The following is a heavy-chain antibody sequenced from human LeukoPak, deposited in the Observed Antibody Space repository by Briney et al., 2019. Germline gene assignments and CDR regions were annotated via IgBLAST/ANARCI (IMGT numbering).Heavy chain of an antibody. Sequence: PGGSLRLSCAASGFTFSTYVMHWVRQAPGKGLQWVAVILYDGSSRYYADSVKGRFIISRDNSKSTLYLQMNSLTAEDTAVYYCARVVAGSVYNYGMDVWGQGTTVTVSS. J-gene: IGHJ6*02. CDR1: GFTFSTYV. D-gene: IGHD6-19*01. CDR3: ARVVAGSVYNYGMDV. CDR2: ILYDGSSR. V-gene: IGHV3-30*01.